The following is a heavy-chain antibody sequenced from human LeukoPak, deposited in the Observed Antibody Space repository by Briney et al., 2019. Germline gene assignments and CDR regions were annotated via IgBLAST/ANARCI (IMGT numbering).Heavy chain of an antibody. Sequence: SETLSLTCTVSRGSISNYYWSWIRQPPGKGLEWIGLFYYSGNTNYNPSLKSRVTISVDTSKNQFSLKLSSVTAADTAVYYCARGVYESTGQAPYYFDSWGQGTLVTVSS. CDR1: RGSISNYY. V-gene: IGHV4-59*01. J-gene: IGHJ4*02. D-gene: IGHD1-1*01. CDR2: FYYSGNT. CDR3: ARGVYESTGQAPYYFDS.